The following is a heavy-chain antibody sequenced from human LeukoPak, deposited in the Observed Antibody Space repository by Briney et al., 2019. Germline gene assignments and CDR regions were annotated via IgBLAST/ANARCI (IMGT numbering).Heavy chain of an antibody. D-gene: IGHD3-10*01. CDR1: GGSFSGYY. J-gene: IGHJ4*02. Sequence: SETLSLTCAVYGGSFSGYYWSWIRQPPGKGLEWIGEINHSGSTNYNPSLKSRVTMSVDTSKNQFSLKLSSVTAADTAVYYCASYHYYGSGQGYWGQGTLVTVSS. CDR2: INHSGST. V-gene: IGHV4-34*01. CDR3: ASYHYYGSGQGY.